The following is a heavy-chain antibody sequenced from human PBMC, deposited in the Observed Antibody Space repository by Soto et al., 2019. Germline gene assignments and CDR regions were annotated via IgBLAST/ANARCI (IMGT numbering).Heavy chain of an antibody. D-gene: IGHD3-16*01. J-gene: IGHJ4*02. CDR2: IYYSGST. CDR3: ARRYVGNFDY. CDR1: GGSISSYY. V-gene: IGHV4-59*01. Sequence: SETLSLTCTVSGGSISSYYWSWIRQPPGKGLEWIGYIYYSGSTNYNPSLKSRVTISVDTSKNQFSLKLSSVTAADTAVYYCARRYVGNFDYWGQGTPVTVSS.